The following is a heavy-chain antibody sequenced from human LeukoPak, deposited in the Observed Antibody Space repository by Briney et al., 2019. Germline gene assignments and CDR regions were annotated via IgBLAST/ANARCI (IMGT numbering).Heavy chain of an antibody. CDR2: IDHSGRT. CDR3: ARPHLSCSSATCYTGYFDY. V-gene: IGHV4-34*01. J-gene: IGHJ4*02. D-gene: IGHD2-2*02. Sequence: SETLSLTCAVYGGSFSGFLWSWIRQSPGKGLEWIGEIDHSGRTNYNPSLRSRVIISVDTSKNQFSLDLSSVTAADTAVYYCARPHLSCSSATCYTGYFDYWGQGTLVTVSS. CDR1: GGSFSGFL.